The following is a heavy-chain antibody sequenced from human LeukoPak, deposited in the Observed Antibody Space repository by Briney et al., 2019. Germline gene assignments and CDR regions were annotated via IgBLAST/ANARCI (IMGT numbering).Heavy chain of an antibody. D-gene: IGHD6-6*01. CDR1: GFTVSSNH. V-gene: IGHV3-66*01. J-gene: IGHJ4*02. CDR3: ARDLSVAARPAFDY. Sequence: GGSLRLSCAASGFTVSSNHMSWVRQAPGKWLEWVSVFYSGGDTYYANSVRGRFTISRDNSKNTLYLQMNSLRAEDTAVYYCARDLSVAARPAFDYWGQGTLVTVSS. CDR2: FYSGGDT.